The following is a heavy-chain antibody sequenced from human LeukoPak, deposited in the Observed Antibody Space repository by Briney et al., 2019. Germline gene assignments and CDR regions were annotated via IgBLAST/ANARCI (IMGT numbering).Heavy chain of an antibody. CDR3: ARGVGSGYTDE. J-gene: IGHJ4*02. Sequence: SETLSLTCTVSGGSISSYYWSWIRQPPGKGLEWIGYIYYSGSTNYNPSLKSRVTISVETSKNQFSLKLTSVTAADTAVYYCARGVGSGYTDEWGQGTLVTVSS. CDR1: GGSISSYY. CDR2: IYYSGST. V-gene: IGHV4-59*01. D-gene: IGHD3-22*01.